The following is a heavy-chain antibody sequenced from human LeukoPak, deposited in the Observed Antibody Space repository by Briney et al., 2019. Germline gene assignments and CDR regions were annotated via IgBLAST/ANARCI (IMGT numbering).Heavy chain of an antibody. CDR3: ARGGYYGSGNDFRFDP. D-gene: IGHD3-10*01. Sequence: SETLSLTCTVSGGSISSYYWSWIRQPPGKGLEWIGYIYYSESTNYKPSLKSRVTISVDTSKNQFSLKLSSVTAADTAVYYCARGGYYGSGNDFRFDPWGQGTLVTVSS. J-gene: IGHJ5*02. V-gene: IGHV4-59*01. CDR1: GGSISSYY. CDR2: IYYSEST.